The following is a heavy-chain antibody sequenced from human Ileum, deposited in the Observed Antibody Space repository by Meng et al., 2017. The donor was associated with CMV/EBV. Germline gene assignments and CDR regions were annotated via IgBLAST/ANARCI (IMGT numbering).Heavy chain of an antibody. D-gene: IGHD2-2*03. CDR1: GFTFSSYA. Sequence: CVASGFTFSSYAMTWVRQAPGKGLEWVSLISNSGDSTYYADSVKGRFTISRDNSKNTLFLQMSSLRDEDTAIYYCGKDGGNLWIFWDYWGQGTLVTVSS. CDR2: ISNSGDST. J-gene: IGHJ4*02. CDR3: GKDGGNLWIFWDY. V-gene: IGHV3-23*01.